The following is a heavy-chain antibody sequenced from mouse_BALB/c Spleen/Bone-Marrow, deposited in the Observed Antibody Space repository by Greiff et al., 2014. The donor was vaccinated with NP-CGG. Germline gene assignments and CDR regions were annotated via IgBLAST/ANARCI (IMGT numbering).Heavy chain of an antibody. CDR2: INPYNGGT. CDR1: GYSFTGYT. J-gene: IGHJ1*01. V-gene: IGHV1-18*01. CDR3: AREEGYDEGEYFDV. D-gene: IGHD2-14*01. Sequence: SGPELVKPGASMKISCKASGYSFTGYTMNWVKQSQGKNLEWIGLINPYNGGTSYNQKFKGKATLTVDKSSSTAYMELLSLTSEDSAVYYCAREEGYDEGEYFDVWGAGTTVTVSS.